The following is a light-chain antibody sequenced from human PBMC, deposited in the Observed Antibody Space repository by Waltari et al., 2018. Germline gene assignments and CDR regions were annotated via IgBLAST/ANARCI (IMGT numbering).Light chain of an antibody. Sequence: DIQLTQSPSFLSASVGDRVTITCRASQGISSYLACYQQKPGKAPKLLIYAASTLQGGVPSRFSGSGSGTEFTLTISSLQPEDFATYYCQQLNSYPLVTFGQGTKLEIK. CDR1: QGISSY. CDR3: QQLNSYPLVT. V-gene: IGKV1-9*01. J-gene: IGKJ2*01. CDR2: AAS.